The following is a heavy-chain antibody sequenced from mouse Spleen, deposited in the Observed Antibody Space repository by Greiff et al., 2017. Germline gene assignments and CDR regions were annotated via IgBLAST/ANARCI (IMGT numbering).Heavy chain of an antibody. J-gene: IGHJ4*01. V-gene: IGHV5-9-3*01. CDR2: ISSGGSYT. CDR1: GFTFSSYA. CDR3: ARQDLDYAMDY. Sequence: EVKLMESGGGLVKPGGSLKLSCAASGFTFSSYAMSWVRQTPEKRLEWVATISSGGSYTYYPDSVKGRFTISRDNAKNTLYLQMSSLRSEDTAMYYCARQDLDYAMDYWGQGTSVTVSS.